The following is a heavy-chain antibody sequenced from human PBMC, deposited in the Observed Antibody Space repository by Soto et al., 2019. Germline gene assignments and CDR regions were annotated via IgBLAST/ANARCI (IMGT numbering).Heavy chain of an antibody. Sequence: SETLSLTCAVSGASISNYYWSWIRQPPGRGLEWVGFIFYGGSTNYNPSLKSRVTISIDTSKNHFSLKLSSVTAADAAVYYCARLGSSPTGSHSYKYYMDVWGKGTTVTVSS. CDR2: IFYGGST. CDR1: GASISNYY. D-gene: IGHD6-6*01. J-gene: IGHJ6*03. V-gene: IGHV4-59*08. CDR3: ARLGSSPTGSHSYKYYMDV.